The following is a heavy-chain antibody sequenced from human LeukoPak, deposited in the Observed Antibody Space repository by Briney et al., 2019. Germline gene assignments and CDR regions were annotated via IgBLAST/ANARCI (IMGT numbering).Heavy chain of an antibody. D-gene: IGHD3-10*01. CDR3: ARNITILRAIFDDIDY. V-gene: IGHV1-2*02. Sequence: ASVKVSCKASGYTFSTSTISWVRQAPGHGLEWMGWINPNSGATKSAPKFQGRITMTTDTSISTAYMEMNSLRSDDTAVYYCARNITILRAIFDDIDYWGQGTLITVSS. CDR2: INPNSGAT. J-gene: IGHJ4*02. CDR1: GYTFSTST.